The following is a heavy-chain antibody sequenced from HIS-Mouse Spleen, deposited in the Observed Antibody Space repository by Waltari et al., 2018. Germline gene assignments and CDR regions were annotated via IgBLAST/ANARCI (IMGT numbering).Heavy chain of an antibody. CDR1: GLTLSSIA. Sequence: EVQLLESGGGLVQPGGSLRLACAASGLTLSSIARSWVRAAPGKGLEWVSAISGSGGSTYYADSVKGRFTISRDNSKNTLYLQMNSLRAEDTAVYYCANWVSSSWYGAEYFQHWGQGTLVTVSS. D-gene: IGHD6-13*01. V-gene: IGHV3-23*01. J-gene: IGHJ1*01. CDR3: ANWVSSSWYGAEYFQH. CDR2: ISGSGGST.